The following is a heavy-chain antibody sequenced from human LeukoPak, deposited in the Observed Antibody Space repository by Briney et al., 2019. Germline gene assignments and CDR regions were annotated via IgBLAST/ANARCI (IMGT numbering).Heavy chain of an antibody. J-gene: IGHJ4*02. CDR3: ARGRTQLWGYFDY. Sequence: SVKVACKASGGTFIHYTISWLRQPPAQGLEGMGRIIPIHGIANYAQKFKGRVTITADKSTNTAYMELCSLTSEDTAVYYCARGRTQLWGYFDYWGQGTLVTVSS. V-gene: IGHV1-69*02. CDR1: GGTFIHYT. CDR2: IIPIHGIA. D-gene: IGHD5-18*01.